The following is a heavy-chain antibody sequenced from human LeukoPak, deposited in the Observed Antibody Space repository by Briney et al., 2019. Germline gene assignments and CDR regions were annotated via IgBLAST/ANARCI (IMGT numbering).Heavy chain of an antibody. D-gene: IGHD2-2*02. CDR1: GGSISSSNYY. J-gene: IGHJ4*02. CDR3: ARHVVGYCSSSSCHTDY. CDR2: IYYTGST. V-gene: IGHV4-39*01. Sequence: PSETLSLTCTVSGGSISSSNYYWGWIRQPPGKGLEWIASIYYTGSTYYNPSLKSRVTISVDTSKNQFSLKLTSVTAADTAVYYCARHVVGYCSSSSCHTDYWGQGTLVIVSS.